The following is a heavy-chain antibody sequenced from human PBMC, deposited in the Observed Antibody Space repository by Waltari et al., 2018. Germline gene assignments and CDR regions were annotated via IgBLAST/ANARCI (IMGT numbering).Heavy chain of an antibody. Sequence: QVQLQESGPGLVKPSETLSLTCTVSGGSISSYYWSWIRQPPGKGLEWLGYIYYSGRTNYNPSRKSRVTLSLDTAKNQFSLMLSSVTAADTAVYYCARGGLGVVIIWDAFDIWGQGTMVTVSS. D-gene: IGHD3-3*01. CDR3: ARGGLGVVIIWDAFDI. V-gene: IGHV4-59*01. J-gene: IGHJ3*02. CDR2: IYYSGRT. CDR1: GGSISSYY.